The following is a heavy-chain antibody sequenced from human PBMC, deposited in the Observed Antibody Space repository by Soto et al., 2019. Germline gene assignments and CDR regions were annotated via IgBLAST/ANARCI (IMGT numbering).Heavy chain of an antibody. D-gene: IGHD1-1*01. J-gene: IGHJ4*02. Sequence: PSETLSLTCSVSGGSISHYYWSWIRQSPGKGLEWIGFIFYSGNSNYNPSLKSRVSMSVDMSKNQFSLKLTSVTAADTAMYYCASHGEQSLIRPFDSWGQGTLVTVSS. V-gene: IGHV4-59*01. CDR1: GGSISHYY. CDR2: IFYSGNS. CDR3: ASHGEQSLIRPFDS.